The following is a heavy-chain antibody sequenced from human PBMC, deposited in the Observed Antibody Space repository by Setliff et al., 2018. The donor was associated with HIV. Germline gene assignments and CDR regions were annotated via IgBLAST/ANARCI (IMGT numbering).Heavy chain of an antibody. Sequence: SETLSLTCTVSGGSISSSSYYWGWIRQPPGKGLGWIGRIYYSGSTYYNPSLKSRVTISVDTSKNQFSLKLCSVTAADTAVYYCARLHDGDPIGYYYYYMDGWGKGTTCTVSS. CDR2: IYYSGST. J-gene: IGHJ6*03. V-gene: IGHV4-39*01. CDR1: GGSISSSSYY. CDR3: ARLHDGDPIGYYYYYMDG. D-gene: IGHD4-17*01.